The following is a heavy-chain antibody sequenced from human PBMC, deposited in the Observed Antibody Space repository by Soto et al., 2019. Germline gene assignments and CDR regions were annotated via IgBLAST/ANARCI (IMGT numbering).Heavy chain of an antibody. Sequence: EVQLLESGGGLVQPGGSLRLSCAASGFTFSSYAMSWVRQAPGKGLEWVSGISWNSGSIGYADSVKGRFTISRDNAKNSLYLQMNSLRAEDTALYYCAKDNAEGWSLDYWGQGTLVTVSS. CDR3: AKDNAEGWSLDY. J-gene: IGHJ4*02. CDR2: ISWNSGSI. D-gene: IGHD2-15*01. V-gene: IGHV3-9*01. CDR1: GFTFSSYA.